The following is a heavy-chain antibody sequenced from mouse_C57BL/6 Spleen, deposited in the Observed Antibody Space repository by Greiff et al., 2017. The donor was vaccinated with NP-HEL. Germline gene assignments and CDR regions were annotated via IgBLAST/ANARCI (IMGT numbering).Heavy chain of an antibody. Sequence: VQLQQSGPELVKPGASVKISCKASGYSFTGYYMNWVKQSPEKSLEWIGEINPSTGGTTYNQKFKAKATLTVDKSSSTAYMQLKSLTSEDSAVYYCARGGYYGSSYGDWFAYWGQGTLVTVSA. D-gene: IGHD1-1*01. V-gene: IGHV1-42*01. CDR3: ARGGYYGSSYGDWFAY. J-gene: IGHJ3*01. CDR1: GYSFTGYY. CDR2: INPSTGGT.